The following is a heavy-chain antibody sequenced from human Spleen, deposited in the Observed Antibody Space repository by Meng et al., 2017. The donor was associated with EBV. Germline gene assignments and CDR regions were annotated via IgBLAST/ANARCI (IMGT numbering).Heavy chain of an antibody. D-gene: IGHD1-1*01. CDR3: ARGMGVVGTGYL. CDR1: GYTFTTYA. J-gene: IGHJ4*01. Sequence: GWEVHKRGAFVNISCGASGYTFTTYALNWVRKAAGESREWVGWINAGNGITKDCPKFKDRDTISRHTSAKTAYMELRSLRSEDTAVYYCARGMGVVGTGYLWGQGSLVTVSS. V-gene: IGHV1-3*01. CDR2: INAGNGIT.